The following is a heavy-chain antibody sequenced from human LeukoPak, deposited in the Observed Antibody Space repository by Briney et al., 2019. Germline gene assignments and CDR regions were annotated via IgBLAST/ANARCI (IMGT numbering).Heavy chain of an antibody. CDR1: GGSISSYY. Sequence: SETLSLTCTVSGGSISSYYWSWIRQPPGKGLEWIGYIYYSGSTNYNPSLKSRVTISVDTSKNQFSLKLSSVTAADTAVYYCARGRRNYYGSEYYYYYYMDVWGKGTTVTISS. D-gene: IGHD3-10*01. V-gene: IGHV4-59*01. CDR2: IYYSGST. CDR3: ARGRRNYYGSEYYYYYYMDV. J-gene: IGHJ6*03.